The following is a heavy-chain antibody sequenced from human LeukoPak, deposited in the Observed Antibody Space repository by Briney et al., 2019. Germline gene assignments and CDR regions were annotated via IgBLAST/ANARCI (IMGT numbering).Heavy chain of an antibody. CDR1: GFTFSSFW. V-gene: IGHV3-7*03. Sequence: GGSLRLSCAASGFTFSSFWMSWVRQAPGKGLEWVANIKQDGSEKYYVDPVKGRFTISRDNAKNSLYLQMNSLRAEDTAVYYCARDVAVAGTANYYYYYGMDVWGKGTTVTVSS. D-gene: IGHD6-19*01. CDR2: IKQDGSEK. CDR3: ARDVAVAGTANYYYYYGMDV. J-gene: IGHJ6*04.